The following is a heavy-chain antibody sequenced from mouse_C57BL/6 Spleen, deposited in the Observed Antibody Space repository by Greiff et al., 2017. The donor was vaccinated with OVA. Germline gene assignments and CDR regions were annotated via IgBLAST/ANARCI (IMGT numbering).Heavy chain of an antibody. CDR3: ARGGTYYSNPAWFAY. Sequence: DVKLVESGPGLVKPSQSLSLTCSVTGYSITSGYYWNWIRQFPGNKLEWMGYISYDGSNNYNPSLKNRISITRDTSKNQFFLKLNSVTTEDTATYYCARGGTYYSNPAWFAYWGQGTLVTVSA. V-gene: IGHV3-6*01. J-gene: IGHJ3*01. CDR1: GYSITSGYY. CDR2: ISYDGSN. D-gene: IGHD2-5*01.